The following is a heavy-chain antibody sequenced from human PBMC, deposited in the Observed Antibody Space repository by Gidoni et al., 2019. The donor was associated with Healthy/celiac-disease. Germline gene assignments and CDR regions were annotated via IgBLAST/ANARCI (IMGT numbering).Heavy chain of an antibody. CDR3: ARHSVVVVAASRSHQYYFDY. CDR1: GGSISSSSYY. D-gene: IGHD2-15*01. Sequence: QLQLQESGPGLVKPSETLSLTCTVSGGSISSSSYYWGWIRQPPGKGLEWIGSIYYGGSTYYNPSLKSRVTISVDTSKNQFSLKLSSVTAADTAVYYCARHSVVVVAASRSHQYYFDYWGQGTLVTVSS. V-gene: IGHV4-39*01. CDR2: IYYGGST. J-gene: IGHJ4*02.